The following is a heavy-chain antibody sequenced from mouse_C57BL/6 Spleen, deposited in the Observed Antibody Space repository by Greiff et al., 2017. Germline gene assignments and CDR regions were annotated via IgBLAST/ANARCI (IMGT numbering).Heavy chain of an antibody. V-gene: IGHV1-80*01. CDR2: IYPGDGDT. J-gene: IGHJ2*01. CDR1: GYAFSSYW. CDR3: AREGQRDYYGSSYYFDY. D-gene: IGHD1-1*01. Sequence: QVHVKQSGAELVKPGASVKISCKASGYAFSSYWMNWVKQRPGKGLEWIGQIYPGDGDTNYNGKFKGKATLTADKSSSTAYMQLSSLTSEDSAVYFCAREGQRDYYGSSYYFDYWGQGTTLTVSS.